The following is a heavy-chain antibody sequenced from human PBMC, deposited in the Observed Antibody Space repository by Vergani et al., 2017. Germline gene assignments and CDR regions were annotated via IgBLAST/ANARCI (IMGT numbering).Heavy chain of an antibody. CDR2: ISYDGSNK. Sequence: QVQLVESGGGVVQPGRSLRLSCAASGFTFSSYAMHWVRQAPGKGLEWVAVISYDGSNKYYADSVKGRFTISRDNSKNTLYLQMNSLRAEDTAVYYCARVYYDFWSGHTDYYYMDVWGKGTTVTVSS. J-gene: IGHJ6*03. V-gene: IGHV3-30-3*01. D-gene: IGHD3-3*01. CDR3: ARVYYDFWSGHTDYYYMDV. CDR1: GFTFSSYA.